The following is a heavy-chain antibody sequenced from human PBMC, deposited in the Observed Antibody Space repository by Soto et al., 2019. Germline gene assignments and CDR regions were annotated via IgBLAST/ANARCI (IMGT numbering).Heavy chain of an antibody. Sequence: QVQLQESGPGLVKPSETLSLTCTVSGGSVSSGSYYWSWIRQPPGKGLEWIGYIYYSGSTNYNPSLKSRVTISVDTSKNQFSLKLSSVTAADTAVYYCARDVTIFGAVSSGYGMDVWGQGTTVTVSS. CDR1: GGSVSSGSYY. D-gene: IGHD3-3*01. CDR3: ARDVTIFGAVSSGYGMDV. CDR2: IYYSGST. V-gene: IGHV4-61*01. J-gene: IGHJ6*02.